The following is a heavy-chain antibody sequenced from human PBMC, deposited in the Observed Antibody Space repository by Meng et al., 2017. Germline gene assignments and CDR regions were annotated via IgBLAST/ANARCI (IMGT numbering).Heavy chain of an antibody. J-gene: IGHJ4*02. Sequence: QEHRRQWCAGLLTPSETLSLACAVYGGSFSGYYWSCIRQPPGMGLEWIGEINHSGSTNYNPSLKSRVTISVDPSKNQFSLKLSSVTAADTAVYYCARGRGSWGYWGQGTLVTVSS. D-gene: IGHD3-16*01. CDR3: ARGRGSWGY. CDR2: INHSGST. V-gene: IGHV4-34*01. CDR1: GGSFSGYY.